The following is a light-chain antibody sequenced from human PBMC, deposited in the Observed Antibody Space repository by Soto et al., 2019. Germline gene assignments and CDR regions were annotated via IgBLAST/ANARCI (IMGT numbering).Light chain of an antibody. CDR2: GES. CDR3: QQHNNWRPAWT. CDR1: QSVISY. Sequence: IVMTQSPATLSVSTGGRATLSCRASQSVISYLDWYQQKPGPSPRLLIFGESTRATGIPARLSGSGSGSELDLTLSSLQFQHLAVEYCQQHNNWRPAWTFGQGTKVDIK. V-gene: IGKV3-15*01. J-gene: IGKJ1*01.